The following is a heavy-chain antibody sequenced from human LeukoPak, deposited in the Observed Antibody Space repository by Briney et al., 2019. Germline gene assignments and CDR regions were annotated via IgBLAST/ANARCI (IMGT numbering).Heavy chain of an antibody. V-gene: IGHV3-30-3*01. CDR3: ARPHSSDFWSGYYLNY. Sequence: GRSLRLSCAASGFTFDDYAMHWGRQAPGKGLEWVAIISYDGNKEYYADSVRGRFTISRDNSKNTLYLQISSLRAEDTAVYYCARPHSSDFWSGYYLNYWGLGTLATVSS. CDR2: ISYDGNKE. J-gene: IGHJ4*02. D-gene: IGHD3-3*01. CDR1: GFTFDDYA.